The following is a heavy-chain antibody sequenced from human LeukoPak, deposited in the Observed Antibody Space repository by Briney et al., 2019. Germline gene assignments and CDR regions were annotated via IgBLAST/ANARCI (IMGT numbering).Heavy chain of an antibody. CDR3: ARSNFWYFDL. Sequence: PGGSLRLSCAASGFTVSSNYMSWVRRAPGKGLEWVSVIYSDGRTYYADSVKGRFTISRDNSKNTLYLETNSLRAEDTAVYYCARSNFWYFDLWGRGTLVTVSS. CDR2: IYSDGRT. D-gene: IGHD1-1*01. J-gene: IGHJ2*01. CDR1: GFTVSSNY. V-gene: IGHV3-53*01.